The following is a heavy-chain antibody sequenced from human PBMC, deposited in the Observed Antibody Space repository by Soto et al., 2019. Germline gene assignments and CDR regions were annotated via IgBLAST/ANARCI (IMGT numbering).Heavy chain of an antibody. CDR2: ISGSGSTI. V-gene: IGHV3-23*01. Sequence: GGSLRLSCAASGFTFSSYAVNWVRQAPGKGPEWISSISGSGSTIYYADSVKGRFTISRDNSKNTLYLQMSSLRAEDTAVYYCAKVFYYYDSSGYYYFDYWGQGTLVTVSS. J-gene: IGHJ4*02. CDR3: AKVFYYYDSSGYYYFDY. D-gene: IGHD3-22*01. CDR1: GFTFSSYA.